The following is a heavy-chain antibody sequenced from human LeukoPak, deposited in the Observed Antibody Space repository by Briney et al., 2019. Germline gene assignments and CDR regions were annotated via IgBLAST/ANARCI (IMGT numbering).Heavy chain of an antibody. CDR3: AREVNHKRWFDP. CDR2: ISGSGAT. D-gene: IGHD1-14*01. J-gene: IGHJ5*02. CDR1: GFTFSTSA. V-gene: IGHV3-23*01. Sequence: QAGGSLRLSCAASGFTFSTSAMTWVRQAPGKGLEWVSGISGSGATDYADSVKGRFTISRDNSKNTLYLQMNSLRAEDTAVYYCAREVNHKRWFDPWGQGTLVTVSS.